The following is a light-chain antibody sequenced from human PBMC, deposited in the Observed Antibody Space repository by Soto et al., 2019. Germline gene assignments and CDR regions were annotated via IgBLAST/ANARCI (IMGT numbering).Light chain of an antibody. CDR1: SSDVGGYNY. J-gene: IGLJ2*01. V-gene: IGLV2-14*01. CDR2: DVS. Sequence: QSALTQPASVSGSPGQSITISCTGTSSDVGGYNYVSLYQQHPGKAPKLMIYDVSNRPSGVSNRVSGSKSGNTASLTISGLQAEDEADYYCSSYTRSSTLVVFGGGTPLTVL. CDR3: SSYTRSSTLVV.